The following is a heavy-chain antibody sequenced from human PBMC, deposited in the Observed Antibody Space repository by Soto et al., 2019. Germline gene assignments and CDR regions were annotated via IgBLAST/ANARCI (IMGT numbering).Heavy chain of an antibody. CDR2: IIPILGIA. V-gene: IGHV1-69*02. J-gene: IGHJ6*04. CDR3: ARVDDILTGYYPYYYYYGMDV. CDR1: GGTFSSYT. D-gene: IGHD3-9*01. Sequence: QVQLVQSGAEVTKPGSSVKVSCKASGGTFSSYTISWVRQAPGQGLEWMGRIIPILGIANYAQKFQGRVTINADKSTSTAYMELISRRSEDRAVYYCARVDDILTGYYPYYYYYGMDVWGKGTTVTVSS.